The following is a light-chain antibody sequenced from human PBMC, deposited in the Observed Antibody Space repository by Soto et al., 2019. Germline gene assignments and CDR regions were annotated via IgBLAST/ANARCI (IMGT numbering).Light chain of an antibody. CDR3: QLWDDNSDHTGV. CDR2: HDR. V-gene: IGLV3-21*02. CDR1: NIGTKS. Sequence: SYELTQPPSVSVAPGQTATITCGGNNIGTKSVHWYQQKPGQAPVLVVFHDRDRPSGIPDRFSGSHSGNTATLNISRVEAGDEADYHCQLWDDNSDHTGVFGVGTKLTVL. J-gene: IGLJ3*02.